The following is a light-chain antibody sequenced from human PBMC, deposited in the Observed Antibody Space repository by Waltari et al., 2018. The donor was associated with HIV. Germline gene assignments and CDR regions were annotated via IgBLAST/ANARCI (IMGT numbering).Light chain of an antibody. CDR2: EVS. V-gene: IGLV2-23*02. CDR1: TSAVAPHKL. CDR3: CSYVSNVI. Sequence: QSALTQPASVSGSPGQPITISCTRTTSAVAPHKLVSSYQQHPRHAPKLMIYEVSKRPSGVSDRFSGSKSGDTASLTISGLQAEDEADYYCCSYVSNVIFGGGTKLTVL. J-gene: IGLJ2*01.